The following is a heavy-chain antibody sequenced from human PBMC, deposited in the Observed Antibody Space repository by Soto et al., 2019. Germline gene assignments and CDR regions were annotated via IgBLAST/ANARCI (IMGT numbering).Heavy chain of an antibody. CDR2: IYYSGST. Sequence: PSETLSLTCTVSRGSMSSYYWGWIRQTPGKGLEWIGYIYYSGSTNYNTSLTSRATISVDMPKYQCALGLSSVTASDTAVYYCAIRVSGVTFDFWGQGTLVTV. D-gene: IGHD2-21*02. CDR1: RGSMSSYY. CDR3: AIRVSGVTFDF. V-gene: IGHV4-59*08. J-gene: IGHJ4*02.